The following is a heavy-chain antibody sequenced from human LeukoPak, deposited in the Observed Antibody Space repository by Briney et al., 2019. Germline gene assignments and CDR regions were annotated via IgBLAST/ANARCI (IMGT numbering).Heavy chain of an antibody. CDR1: GFSFSNYG. J-gene: IGHJ4*02. D-gene: IGHD3-16*01. Sequence: PGRSLRLSCAASGFSFSNYGMHWVRQAPGKGLEWVALIWNSGYNKYYADSVKGRFTISRDNSKNTLYLQMNSLRDEDTAVYYCVGDTPPGGDFYFDYWGQGTLVTVSS. V-gene: IGHV3-33*01. CDR2: IWNSGYNK. CDR3: VGDTPPGGDFYFDY.